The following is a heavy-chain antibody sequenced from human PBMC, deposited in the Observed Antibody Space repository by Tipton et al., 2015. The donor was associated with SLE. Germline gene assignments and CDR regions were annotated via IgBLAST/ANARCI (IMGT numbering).Heavy chain of an antibody. J-gene: IGHJ4*02. D-gene: IGHD6-19*01. CDR1: GFTFSSYW. CDR3: ARVSWEYSSGQEPYFDY. V-gene: IGHV3-74*01. Sequence: GSLRLSCAASGFTFSSYWMHWVRQAPGKGLVWVSRINSDGSSTSYADSVKGRFTISRDNAKNTLYLQMNSLRAEDTAVYYGARVSWEYSSGQEPYFDYWGQGTLVTVSS. CDR2: INSDGSST.